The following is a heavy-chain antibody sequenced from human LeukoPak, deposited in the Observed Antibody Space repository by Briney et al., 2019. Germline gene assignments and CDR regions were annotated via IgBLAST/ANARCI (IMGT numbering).Heavy chain of an antibody. CDR1: GGSFSGYY. J-gene: IGHJ5*02. CDR2: INHSGST. CDR3: ARGRYWFDP. V-gene: IGHV4-34*01. Sequence: SETLSLTGAVYGGSFSGYYWSWIRQPPGKGLEWIGEINHSGSTNYNPSLKSRVTISVDTSKNQFSLKLSSVTAADTAVYYCARGRYWFDPWGQGTLVTVSS.